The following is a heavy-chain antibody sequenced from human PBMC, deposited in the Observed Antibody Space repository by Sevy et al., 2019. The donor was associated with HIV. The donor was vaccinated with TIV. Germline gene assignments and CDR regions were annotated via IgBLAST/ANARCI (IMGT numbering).Heavy chain of an antibody. CDR1: GSGFRFDDYA. V-gene: IGHV3-9*01. J-gene: IGHJ6*02. CDR2: ISWNGFST. D-gene: IGHD5-18*01. Sequence: GGSLRLSCVASGSGFRFDDYAMNWVRQAPGKGLEWVAGISWNGFSTGYGDSVKGRATISRDNAKNSVYLQMNNLRDKDTALYYCAKDTVPVGYRFDYQYTYYYGMDVWGQGTTVTVSS. CDR3: AKDTVPVGYRFDYQYTYYYGMDV.